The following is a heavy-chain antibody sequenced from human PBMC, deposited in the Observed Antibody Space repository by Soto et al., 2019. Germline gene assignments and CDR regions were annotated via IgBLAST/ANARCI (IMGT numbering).Heavy chain of an antibody. CDR2: ISYDETAT. V-gene: IGHV3-30*18. J-gene: IGHJ4*02. CDR1: GFTFRGYG. CDR3: AKGSEWLVTWEFDY. Sequence: QVQLVESGGGVVQPGTSLRLSGAASGFTFRGYGVHWVRQAPGKGLEWVATISYDETATYYSDSVKGRFTISRDNSKNTLFLHMNSLRAGDTAMYYCAKGSEWLVTWEFDYWGQGTLVTVSS. D-gene: IGHD6-19*01.